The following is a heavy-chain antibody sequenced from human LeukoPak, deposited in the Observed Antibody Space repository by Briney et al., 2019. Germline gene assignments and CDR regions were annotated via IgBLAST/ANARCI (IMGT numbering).Heavy chain of an antibody. CDR2: MNPNSGNT. D-gene: IGHD2-2*01. CDR1: GYTFTSYD. Sequence: GASVKVSCKASGYTFTSYDINWVRQATGQGLEWMGWMNPNSGNTGYAQKFQGRVTMTRNTSISTAYMELSSLRSEDTAVYYCASLYCSSTTCYYNWFDPWGQGTLVTVSS. J-gene: IGHJ5*02. V-gene: IGHV1-8*01. CDR3: ASLYCSSTTCYYNWFDP.